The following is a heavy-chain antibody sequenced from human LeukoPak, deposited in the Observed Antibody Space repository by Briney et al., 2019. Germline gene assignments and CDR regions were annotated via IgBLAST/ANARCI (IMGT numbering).Heavy chain of an antibody. V-gene: IGHV4-59*08. CDR1: GGSIRGYY. Sequence: SETLSLTCTVSGGSIRGYYWSWIRQPPGKGLEWIGYIYYSGSTNYNPSLQSRVSISVDTSKNQFSLKLSSVTAADTAVYYCARHEYEFDPWGQGTLVTVSS. CDR3: ARHEYEFDP. CDR2: IYYSGST. J-gene: IGHJ5*02. D-gene: IGHD6-6*01.